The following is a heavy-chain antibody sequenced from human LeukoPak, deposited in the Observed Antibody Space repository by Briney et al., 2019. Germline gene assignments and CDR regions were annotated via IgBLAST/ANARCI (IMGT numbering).Heavy chain of an antibody. CDR1: GFTFSSYS. J-gene: IGHJ4*02. D-gene: IGHD3-10*01. V-gene: IGHV3-21*01. CDR2: ISSSSSSYI. Sequence: GGSLRLSCAASGFTFSSYSMNWVRQAPGKGLEWVSSISSSSSSYIYYADSVKGRFTISRDNAKNSLYLQMNSLRAEDTAVYYCARGTSIPMELSLVDYFDYWGQGTLVTVSP. CDR3: ARGTSIPMELSLVDYFDY.